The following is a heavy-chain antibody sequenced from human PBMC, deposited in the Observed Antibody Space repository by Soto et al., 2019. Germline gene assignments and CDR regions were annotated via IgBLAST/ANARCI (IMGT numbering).Heavy chain of an antibody. J-gene: IGHJ5*01. CDR3: ARDLPQGIFCRPCGCYRDVYDF. CDR2: INANGRGI. V-gene: IGHV3-74*01. CDR1: GFTFTTYW. D-gene: IGHD2-15*01. Sequence: GGSLRLSCVASGFTFTTYWMHWVRQVPGKGLVWVSRINANGRGIDYADSVRGRFTMSRDNARNTVFLHMTSLRAEDTAVYYCARDLPQGIFCRPCGCYRDVYDFWAQGTSDPGSS.